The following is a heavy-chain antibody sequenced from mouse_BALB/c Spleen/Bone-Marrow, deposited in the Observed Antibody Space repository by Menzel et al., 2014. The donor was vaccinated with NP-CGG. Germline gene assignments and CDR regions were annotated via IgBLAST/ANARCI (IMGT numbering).Heavy chain of an antibody. CDR1: GYTFTSYW. V-gene: IGHV1S81*02. CDR2: INPVNGRN. D-gene: IGHD1-1*01. J-gene: IGHJ1*01. CDR3: TRYYSWYFDV. Sequence: VKLQESGAELVKPGASVKLSCKPSGYTFTSYWIHWVKPRPGQGLEWIGEINPVNGRNDYNEKFKNKATLTVDKSSSTAYMRLSSLTSEDAAVYYCTRYYSWYFDVWGAGTTVTVSS.